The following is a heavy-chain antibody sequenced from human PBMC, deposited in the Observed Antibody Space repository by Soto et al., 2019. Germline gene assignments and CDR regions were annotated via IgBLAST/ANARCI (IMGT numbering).Heavy chain of an antibody. CDR1: GFTFSSYI. Sequence: VQLVESGGGLVKPGGSLRLSCAASGFTFSSYIMNWVRQAPGQGLEWVSSISSSSSYIYYADSVKGRFTISRDNAKNSLYLQMNSLRAEDTAVYYCARGEYRSSSRGRAPVNYWGQGTLVTVSP. CDR2: ISSSSSYI. J-gene: IGHJ4*02. V-gene: IGHV3-21*01. CDR3: ARGEYRSSSRGRAPVNY. D-gene: IGHD6-6*01.